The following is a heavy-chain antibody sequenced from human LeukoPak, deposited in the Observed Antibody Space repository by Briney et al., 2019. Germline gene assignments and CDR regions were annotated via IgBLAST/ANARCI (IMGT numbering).Heavy chain of an antibody. J-gene: IGHJ4*02. CDR2: ISGSGANT. V-gene: IGHV3-23*01. D-gene: IGHD6-13*01. CDR3: ATTPGTKSRYYFDY. Sequence: PGGSLRLSCAASGLTFSNYAMNWVRQAPGKGLEWVSSISGSGANTYYADSVKGRFTISRDNSKNTLYLRMNSLRAEDTAVYYCATTPGTKSRYYFDYWGQGTLVTVSS. CDR1: GLTFSNYA.